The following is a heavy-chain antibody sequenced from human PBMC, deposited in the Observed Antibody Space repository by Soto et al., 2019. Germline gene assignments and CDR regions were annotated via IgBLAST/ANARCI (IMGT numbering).Heavy chain of an antibody. V-gene: IGHV3-53*01. D-gene: IGHD1-1*01. J-gene: IGHJ4*02. Sequence: PGGSLRLSCAASGFTVSSNYMSWVRQAPGDGLEWVSNIYSGGSTYYADSVEGRFTISRDNSKNTLYLQMNSLRVEDTAVYYCAKDLRAGELEPFDFWGQGILVTVSS. CDR2: IYSGGST. CDR3: AKDLRAGELEPFDF. CDR1: GFTVSSNY.